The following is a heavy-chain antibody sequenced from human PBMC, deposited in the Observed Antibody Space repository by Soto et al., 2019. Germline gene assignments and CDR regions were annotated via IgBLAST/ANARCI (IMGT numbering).Heavy chain of an antibody. V-gene: IGHV3-33*01. CDR2: IWYDGSNK. CDR3: ARARVGANSDY. Sequence: QVQLVESGGGVVQPGRSLRLSCAASGFTFSSYGMHWVRQAPGKGLEWVAVIWYDGSNKYYADSVKGRFTISRDNSKNKLYLQMNSLRAEDTAVYYCARARVGANSDYWGQGTLVTVSS. D-gene: IGHD1-26*01. CDR1: GFTFSSYG. J-gene: IGHJ4*02.